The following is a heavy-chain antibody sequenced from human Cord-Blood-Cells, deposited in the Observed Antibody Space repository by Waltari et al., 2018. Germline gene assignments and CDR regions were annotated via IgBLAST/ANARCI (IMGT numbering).Heavy chain of an antibody. J-gene: IGHJ6*02. CDR2: IYTSGST. CDR1: GGSISSYY. V-gene: IGHV4-4*07. CDR3: ARDRRYYDSSGYYYYYGMDV. Sequence: QVQLQESGPGLVKPSETLSLTCTVSGGSISSYYWSWIRQPAGKGLEWIGRIYTSGSTNYNPSLKSRVTMAVDTSKNQFALKLSSVTAADTAVYDCARDRRYYDSSGYYYYYGMDVWGQGTTVTVSS. D-gene: IGHD3-22*01.